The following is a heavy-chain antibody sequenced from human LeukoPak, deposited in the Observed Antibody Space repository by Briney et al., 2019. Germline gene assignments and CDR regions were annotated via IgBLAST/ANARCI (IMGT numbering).Heavy chain of an antibody. Sequence: PGGSLRLSCATSGFDFGGARGMGWVRQAPEKGLEWVSTISGGGETTHYADSVKGRLTISRDNARNTLYLQIDRLRPEDTAIYYCVREAGCGWPLDYWGRGTLVTVSS. CDR2: ISGGGETT. CDR3: VREAGCGWPLDY. V-gene: IGHV3-23*01. CDR1: GFDFGGAR. J-gene: IGHJ4*02. D-gene: IGHD6-19*01.